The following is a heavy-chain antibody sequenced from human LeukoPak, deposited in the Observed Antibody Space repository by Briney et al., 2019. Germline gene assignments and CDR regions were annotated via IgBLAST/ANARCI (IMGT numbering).Heavy chain of an antibody. D-gene: IGHD1-26*01. J-gene: IGHJ4*02. CDR3: AREMVEVGASN. CDR2: IWYDGTNK. CDR1: GFTFSSYG. Sequence: GGSLILSCAASGFTFSSYGMHWVRQAPGKGLEWVALIWYDGTNKYYADSVKGRFTISRDNSKNTLYLQMNSLRAEDTAVYYCAREMVEVGASNWGQGTLVTVSS. V-gene: IGHV3-33*01.